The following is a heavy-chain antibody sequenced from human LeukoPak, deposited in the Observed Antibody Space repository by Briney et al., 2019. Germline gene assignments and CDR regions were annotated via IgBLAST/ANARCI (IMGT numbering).Heavy chain of an antibody. CDR1: GGSFSGYY. J-gene: IGHJ3*02. CDR3: VLGLLAPDCVAAEPDAFDI. Sequence: SETLSLTYAVYGGSFSGYYWSWIRQPPGKGLEWIGEINHSGSTNYNPSLKSRVTISVDTSKNQFSLKLSSVTAADTAVYYCVLGLLAPDCVAAEPDAFDIWGQGTMVTVSS. D-gene: IGHD3-3*02. CDR2: INHSGST. V-gene: IGHV4-34*01.